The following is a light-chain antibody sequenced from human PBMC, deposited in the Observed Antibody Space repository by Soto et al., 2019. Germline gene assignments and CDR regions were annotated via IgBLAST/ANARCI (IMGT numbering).Light chain of an antibody. Sequence: EVVLTQSPGTLSLSPGERATLSCRASQSVGSNYLAWYQQRPGQAPRLLIYDASNRATGIPARFSGSGSGTDFTLTISGLEPEDFAIYYCQHRNNRPFSFGPGTKVDIK. CDR1: QSVGSNY. CDR2: DAS. J-gene: IGKJ3*01. V-gene: IGKV3-11*01. CDR3: QHRNNRPFS.